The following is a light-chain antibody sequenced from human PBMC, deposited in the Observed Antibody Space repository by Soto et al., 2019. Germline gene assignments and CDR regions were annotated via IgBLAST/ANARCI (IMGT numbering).Light chain of an antibody. V-gene: IGKV3-15*01. CDR3: QEYNCWTGLT. CDR1: KSVSSN. J-gene: IGKJ1*01. Sequence: VMTQYRATRSVSKVQTSMLSCRASKSVSSNLSWCQQKPAQAPRLLISGASTRATGIPARCSGSGSWTELSLPIISLLSEDFAVYYCQEYNCWTGLTFGQGTKVDI. CDR2: GAS.